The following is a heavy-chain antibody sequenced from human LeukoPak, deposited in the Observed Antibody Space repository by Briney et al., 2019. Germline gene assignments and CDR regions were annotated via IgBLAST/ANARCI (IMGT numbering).Heavy chain of an antibody. CDR3: ARQEYCSGGSCYTWFDP. V-gene: IGHV5-51*01. D-gene: IGHD2-15*01. J-gene: IGHJ5*02. CDR1: GYSINNYW. Sequence: GESLQISCKGSGYSINNYWIGWVRQLPGKGLEWMGIIYPADSDIRYSPSFQGQVTISADKSISTAYLQWSSLKASDTAMYYCARQEYCSGGSCYTWFDPWGQGTLVTVSS. CDR2: IYPADSDI.